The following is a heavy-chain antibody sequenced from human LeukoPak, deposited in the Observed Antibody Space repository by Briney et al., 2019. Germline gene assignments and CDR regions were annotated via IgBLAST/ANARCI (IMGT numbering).Heavy chain of an antibody. CDR3: ARSFMVRGVPLFEY. V-gene: IGHV4-4*07. D-gene: IGHD3-10*01. CDR2: IYTSGST. Sequence: ASETLSLTCTVSGVSISSYYWSWIRQPAGKGLEWIGRIYTSGSTYYNPSLKSRVTISVDTSKNQFSLKLSSVTAADTAVYYCARSFMVRGVPLFEYWGQGTLVTVSS. J-gene: IGHJ4*02. CDR1: GVSISSYY.